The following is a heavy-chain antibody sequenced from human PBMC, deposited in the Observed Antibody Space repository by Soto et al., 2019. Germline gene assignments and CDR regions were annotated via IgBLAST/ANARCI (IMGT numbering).Heavy chain of an antibody. CDR2: VDPTDSYS. CDR3: ARPMGIAAAGFDY. CDR1: GYSFTNYW. J-gene: IGHJ4*02. V-gene: IGHV5-10-1*01. Sequence: GESLKISCKGSGYSFTNYWITWVRQMPGKGLEWLGRVDPTDSYSNYSPSFQGHVTISADKSISTAYLQWSSLKASDTAMYYCARPMGIAAAGFDYWGQGTLVTVYS. D-gene: IGHD6-13*01.